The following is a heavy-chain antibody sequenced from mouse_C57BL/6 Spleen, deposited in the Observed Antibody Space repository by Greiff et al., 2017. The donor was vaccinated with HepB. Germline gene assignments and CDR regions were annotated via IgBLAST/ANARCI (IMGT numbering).Heavy chain of an antibody. V-gene: IGHV1-85*01. Sequence: VQLQQSGPELVKPGASVKLSCKASGYTFTSYDINWVKQRPGQGLEWIGWIYPRDGSTKYNEKFKGKATLTVDTSSSTAYMELHSLTSEDSAVYFCARGTTVVATRFDVWGTGTTVTVSS. CDR2: IYPRDGST. CDR3: ARGTTVVATRFDV. CDR1: GYTFTSYD. D-gene: IGHD1-1*01. J-gene: IGHJ1*03.